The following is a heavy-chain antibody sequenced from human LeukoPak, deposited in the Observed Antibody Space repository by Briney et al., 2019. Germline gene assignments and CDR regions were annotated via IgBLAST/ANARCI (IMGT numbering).Heavy chain of an antibody. Sequence: SETLSLTCTVSGGSISSYYWSWIRQPPGKGLEWIGYIYYSGSTNYNPSLKSRVTISVDTSKNQFSLKLSSVTAADTAVYYCARGCGSGSYRWGQGTLVTVSS. CDR1: GGSISSYY. V-gene: IGHV4-59*12. D-gene: IGHD3-10*01. J-gene: IGHJ4*02. CDR3: ARGCGSGSYR. CDR2: IYYSGST.